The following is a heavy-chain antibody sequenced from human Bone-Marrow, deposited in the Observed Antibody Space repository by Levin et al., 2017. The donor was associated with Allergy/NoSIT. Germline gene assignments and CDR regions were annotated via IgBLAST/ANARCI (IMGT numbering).Heavy chain of an antibody. D-gene: IGHD2-21*02. J-gene: IGHJ6*02. Sequence: GESLKISCKASGYTFATYAIHWVRQVPGQGLEWMGWINVGNGNTKTSPKFLGRATMTSDTSATTAFMELSSLRSEDTAVYYCARVNIESRDFFYYGMDVWGQGTTVTVSS. CDR3: ARVNIESRDFFYYGMDV. V-gene: IGHV1-3*01. CDR1: GYTFATYA. CDR2: INVGNGNT.